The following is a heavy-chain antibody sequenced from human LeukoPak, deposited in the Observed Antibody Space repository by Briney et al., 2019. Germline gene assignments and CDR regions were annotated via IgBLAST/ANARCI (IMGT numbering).Heavy chain of an antibody. CDR3: ARGPPSFGGVISWFDP. CDR1: GYSISSGYY. V-gene: IGHV4-38-2*02. J-gene: IGHJ5*02. D-gene: IGHD3-16*01. CDR2: INHSGST. Sequence: SETLSLTCTVSGYSISSGYYWGWIRQPPGKGLEWIGEINHSGSTNYNPSLKSRVTISVDTSKNQFSLKLSSVTAADTAVYYCARGPPSFGGVISWFDPWGQGTLVTVSS.